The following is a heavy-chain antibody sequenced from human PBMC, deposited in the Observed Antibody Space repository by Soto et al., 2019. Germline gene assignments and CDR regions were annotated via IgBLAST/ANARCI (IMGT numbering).Heavy chain of an antibody. D-gene: IGHD6-13*01. CDR3: ARAYTSSWYWWFDP. CDR1: GFTFSNYW. Sequence: GGSLRLSCAASGFTFSNYWMHWVRQAPGEGLVWVSRINSDGSSTSYADSVKGRFTISRDNAKNTLYLQMNSLRAGDTAVYLCARAYTSSWYWWFDPWGQGTLVTVSS. CDR2: INSDGSST. J-gene: IGHJ5*02. V-gene: IGHV3-74*01.